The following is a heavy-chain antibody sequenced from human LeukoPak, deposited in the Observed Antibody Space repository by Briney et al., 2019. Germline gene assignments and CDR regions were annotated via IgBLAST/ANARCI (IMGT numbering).Heavy chain of an antibody. CDR2: IYSDGNT. CDR3: ARDHYGLTSYPNP. J-gene: IGHJ5*02. V-gene: IGHV3-66*01. CDR1: GFTVSSNY. D-gene: IGHD3-10*01. Sequence: GGSLRLSCTVSGFTVSSNYMSWVRQAPGKGLEWVSVIYSDGNTYYADSVKGRFTISRDDSKNTLYLQMNSLRAEDTAVYYCARDHYGLTSYPNPWGQGTLVTVSS.